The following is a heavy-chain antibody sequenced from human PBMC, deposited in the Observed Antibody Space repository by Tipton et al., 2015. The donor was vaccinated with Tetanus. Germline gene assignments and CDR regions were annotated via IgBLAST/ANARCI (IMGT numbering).Heavy chain of an antibody. CDR1: GGSFSGYY. CDR2: INHSGSP. J-gene: IGHJ4*02. Sequence: TLSLTCAVYGGSFSGYYWSWTCLPPGQGLGRNGEINHSGSPNYNPSLKSRGTISVDTSKNQFSLKLSPVTAADTDVHYCVRDLFYYDRSGYHDYGGQGTRVTVS. D-gene: IGHD3-22*01. V-gene: IGHV4-34*01. CDR3: VRDLFYYDRSGYHDY.